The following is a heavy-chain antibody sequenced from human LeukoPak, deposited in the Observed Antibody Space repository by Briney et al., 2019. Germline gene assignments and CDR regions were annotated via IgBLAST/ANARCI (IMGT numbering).Heavy chain of an antibody. V-gene: IGHV3-74*01. CDR2: INRDGSGT. Sequence: GGSLRLSCAASGFTFSNHWMHWVRQAPGEGLVWVSRINRDGSGTGYADSVKGRFTISRDNAKNTLYLHMNTLRAEDTAVYYCASSPTLYGSGSYGRGAFDIWGQGTMVTVSS. J-gene: IGHJ3*02. D-gene: IGHD3-10*01. CDR3: ASSPTLYGSGSYGRGAFDI. CDR1: GFTFSNHW.